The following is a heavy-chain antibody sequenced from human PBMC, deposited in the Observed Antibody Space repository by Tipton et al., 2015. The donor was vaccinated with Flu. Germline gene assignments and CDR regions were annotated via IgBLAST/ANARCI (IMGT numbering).Heavy chain of an antibody. Sequence: TLSLTCTVSGGSMSSYYWAWIRQPAGKGLEWIGRMYTSGSTKYNPSLESRVTMSVDTSNNHFYLKLRSVTAADTAVYYCAREWGDAFDIWGQGTMVTVSS. CDR2: MYTSGST. V-gene: IGHV4-4*07. J-gene: IGHJ3*02. CDR1: GGSMSSYY. CDR3: AREWGDAFDI. D-gene: IGHD3-16*01.